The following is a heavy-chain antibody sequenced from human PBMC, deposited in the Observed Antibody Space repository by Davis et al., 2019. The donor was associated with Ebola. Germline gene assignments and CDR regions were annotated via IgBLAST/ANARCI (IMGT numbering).Heavy chain of an antibody. D-gene: IGHD3-10*01. CDR2: ISVSGGST. V-gene: IGHV3-23*01. CDR3: ANLEYYYGSGH. CDR1: GFTFSSYA. Sequence: GESLKISCAASGFTFSSYAMSWVRQAPGKGLEWVSAISVSGGSTYYADSVKGRFTISRDNSKNTLYLQMNSLRAEDTAVYYCANLEYYYGSGHWGQGTLVTVSS. J-gene: IGHJ4*02.